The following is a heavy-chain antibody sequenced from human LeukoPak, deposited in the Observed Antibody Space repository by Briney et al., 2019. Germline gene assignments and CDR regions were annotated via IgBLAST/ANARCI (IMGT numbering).Heavy chain of an antibody. D-gene: IGHD4-17*01. Sequence: SETLSLTCAVSGVSFDEYYWAWVRQTPGKGLECSGEINHSGYTNDSPSLKSRVTLSIDTSKMQFSLNLRSVTVADAGIYYCTRMTTGHDYWGKGTLVTVSS. CDR1: GVSFDEYY. J-gene: IGHJ4*02. CDR2: INHSGYT. CDR3: TRMTTGHDY. V-gene: IGHV4-34*01.